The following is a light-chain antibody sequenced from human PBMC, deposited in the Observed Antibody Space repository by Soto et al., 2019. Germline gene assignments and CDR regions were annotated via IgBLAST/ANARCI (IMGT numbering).Light chain of an antibody. J-gene: IGLJ3*02. Sequence: QAVLTQPASVSGSPGQSITISCTGTSSDNGGHNYVSWYQQHPGNPPKLMIYEVSNRPSGVSNRFSGSKSRNTASLTISGLQAEDEADYYCSSHTTSNTQVFGGGTKLTVL. V-gene: IGLV2-14*01. CDR3: SSHTTSNTQV. CDR1: SSDNGGHNY. CDR2: EVS.